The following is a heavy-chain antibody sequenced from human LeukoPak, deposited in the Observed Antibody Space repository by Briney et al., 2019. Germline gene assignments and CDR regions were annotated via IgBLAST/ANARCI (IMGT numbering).Heavy chain of an antibody. CDR1: GFTFDDYA. V-gene: IGHV3-23*01. CDR3: AKLRPRAPFGDY. Sequence: GRSLRLSCAASGFTFDDYAMHWVRQAPGKGLEWVSAISGSGGSTYYADSVKGRFTISRDNSKNTLYLQMNSLRAEDTAVYYCAKLRPRAPFGDYWGQGTLVTVSS. J-gene: IGHJ4*02. D-gene: IGHD3-10*01. CDR2: ISGSGGST.